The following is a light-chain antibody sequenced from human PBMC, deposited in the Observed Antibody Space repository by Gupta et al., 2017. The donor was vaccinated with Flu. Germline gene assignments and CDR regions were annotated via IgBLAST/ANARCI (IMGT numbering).Light chain of an antibody. CDR2: SKY. Sequence: QAVLTQPPSASGTPGPRITISCFGSSSNIGSNDLYWYQHLPGTAPILLIYSKYQRPSGIPDRFSGSKSGTSGSLSISGLRSDDEADYCCAALDDNLDGWVFGGGTKLTVL. J-gene: IGLJ3*02. CDR3: AALDDNLDGWV. CDR1: SSNIGSND. V-gene: IGLV1-47*01.